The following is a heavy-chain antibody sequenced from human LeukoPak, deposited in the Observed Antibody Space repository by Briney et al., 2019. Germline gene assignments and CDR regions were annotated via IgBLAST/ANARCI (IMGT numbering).Heavy chain of an antibody. J-gene: IGHJ6*03. CDR3: ARIDDYYYMDV. D-gene: IGHD2-21*01. CDR2: ISPYNGNT. V-gene: IGHV1-18*01. Sequence: ASVKVSCKASGYTFISYGINWVRQAPGQGLEWMGWISPYNGNTNYAQKFKGRATMTTDTSTSTAYMELRSLKSDDTAVYYCARIDDYYYMDVWGKGTTVTISS. CDR1: GYTFISYG.